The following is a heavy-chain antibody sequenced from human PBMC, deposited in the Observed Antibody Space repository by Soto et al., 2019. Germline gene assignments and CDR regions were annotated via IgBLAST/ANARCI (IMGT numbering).Heavy chain of an antibody. Sequence: SVKVSCKASGGTFSSYAISWVRQAPGQGLEWMGGIIPIFGTANYAQKFQGRVTITADESTSTAYMELSSLRSEDTAVYYCARDRASSGYELDPWGQGTLVAVSS. D-gene: IGHD3-22*01. CDR3: ARDRASSGYELDP. J-gene: IGHJ5*02. CDR1: GGTFSSYA. CDR2: IIPIFGTA. V-gene: IGHV1-69*13.